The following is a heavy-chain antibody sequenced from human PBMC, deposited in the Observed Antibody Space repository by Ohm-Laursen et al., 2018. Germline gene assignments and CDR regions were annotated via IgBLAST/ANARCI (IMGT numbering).Heavy chain of an antibody. CDR3: AKDGSARYYYYYGMDV. Sequence: SLRLSCTASGFTFSTYWMTWVRQAPGKGLEWVAVISYDGSNKYYADSVKGRFTISRDNSKNTLYLQMNSLRAEDTVVYYCAKDGSARYYYYYGMDVWGQGTTVTVSS. V-gene: IGHV3-30*18. CDR2: ISYDGSNK. D-gene: IGHD6-25*01. CDR1: GFTFSTYW. J-gene: IGHJ6*02.